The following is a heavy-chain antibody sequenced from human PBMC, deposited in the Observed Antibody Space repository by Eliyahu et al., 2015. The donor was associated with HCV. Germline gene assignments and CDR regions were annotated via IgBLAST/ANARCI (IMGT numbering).Heavy chain of an antibody. J-gene: IGHJ3*02. D-gene: IGHD3-10*01. Sequence: QVQLQESGPGLVKPSETLSLTCSVSGGSIXNSDWNWXRQPPGKGXGWIGGWNGDINDRVIIAYNPSLKNRVTMSLDASKNFFSLKLRSVTATDTAVYYCARERAEGSGLAFDIWGQGMMVTVSS. CDR2: INDRVII. V-gene: IGHV4-59*01. CDR3: ARERAEGSGLAFDI. CDR1: GGSIXNSD.